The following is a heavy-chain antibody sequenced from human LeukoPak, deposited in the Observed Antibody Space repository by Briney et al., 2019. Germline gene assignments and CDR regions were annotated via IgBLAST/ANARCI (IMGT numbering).Heavy chain of an antibody. Sequence: ASVKVSCKTSGYTFIDYYMHWARQAPGQGLEWMGWINPSSGRTSTAQKFQGRVTMTRDTSITAFYMEVSWLTSDDTAIYYCARADRLDGSPYLIGPWGQGTLVSVSS. CDR3: ARADRLDGSPYLIGP. CDR1: GYTFIDYY. V-gene: IGHV1-2*02. J-gene: IGHJ5*02. CDR2: INPSSGRT. D-gene: IGHD1-26*01.